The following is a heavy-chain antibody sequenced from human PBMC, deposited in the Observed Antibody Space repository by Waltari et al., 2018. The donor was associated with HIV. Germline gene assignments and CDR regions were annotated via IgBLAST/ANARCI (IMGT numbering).Heavy chain of an antibody. Sequence: QVQLVQSGAEVKKPGASVKVSCKASGYTFTSYGISWVRPAPGQGLEWMGWISAYNGNTNYAQKHQGRGTMTTDTSTSTAYMELRSLRSDDTAVYYCASSGSGSSTRWGYYGMDVWGQGTTVTVSS. D-gene: IGHD3-10*01. V-gene: IGHV1-18*01. J-gene: IGHJ6*02. CDR3: ASSGSGSSTRWGYYGMDV. CDR1: GYTFTSYG. CDR2: ISAYNGNT.